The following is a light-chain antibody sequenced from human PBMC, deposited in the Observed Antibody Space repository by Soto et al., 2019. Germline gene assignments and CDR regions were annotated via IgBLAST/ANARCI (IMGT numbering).Light chain of an antibody. CDR2: DAS. J-gene: IGKJ1*01. CDR1: QSISGW. V-gene: IGKV1-5*01. Sequence: QMTISAPTLSAHAKDRDTITCRASQSISGWLAWYQQKPGKAPKLLIYDASNLEGGVPSRFSGTGSGTEFTLTISSLQPEDFATYYCQQYNTYSQTYGQGTKV. CDR3: QQYNTYSQT.